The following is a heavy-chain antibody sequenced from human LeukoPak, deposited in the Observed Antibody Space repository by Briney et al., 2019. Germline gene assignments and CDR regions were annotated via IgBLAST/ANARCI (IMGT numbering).Heavy chain of an antibody. D-gene: IGHD3-22*01. Sequence: GGSLRLSCAASGFTFSSYSMNWVRQAPGKGLEWVSSISSSSSYIYYADSVKGRFTISRDNAKNSLYLQMNSLRAEDTAVYHCAGDPLYYYDSSGYSAEDYWGQGTLVTVSS. CDR3: AGDPLYYYDSSGYSAEDY. V-gene: IGHV3-21*01. CDR1: GFTFSSYS. CDR2: ISSSSSYI. J-gene: IGHJ4*02.